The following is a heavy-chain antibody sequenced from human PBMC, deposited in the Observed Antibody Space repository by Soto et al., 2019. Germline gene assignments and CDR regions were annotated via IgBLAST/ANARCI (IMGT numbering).Heavy chain of an antibody. D-gene: IGHD1-26*01. CDR2: IKYSGTT. J-gene: IGHJ3*02. V-gene: IGHV4-39*01. CDR1: AGVTRPSSCH. CDR3: ARHGITGSYYDAFDI. Sequence: SQTWSLTCSGSAGVTRPSSCHVCWLRRPPGMGLEWIASIKYSGTTFYNPSLKSRVTLSVDTSKNQFALKLSSVTAADTAVYYCARHGITGSYYDAFDIWGQGTMVT.